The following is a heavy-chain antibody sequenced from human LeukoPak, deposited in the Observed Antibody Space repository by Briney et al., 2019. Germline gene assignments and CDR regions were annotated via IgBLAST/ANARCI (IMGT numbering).Heavy chain of an antibody. CDR2: INHSGST. CDR3: ASLPAATPFYYYYYYMDV. J-gene: IGHJ6*03. D-gene: IGHD2-2*02. Sequence: SETLSLTCTVSGGSLSSYYWSWIRRPPGKGLEWIGEINHSGSTNYNPSLKSRVTMSVDTSKNQFSLKLSSVTAADTAVYYCASLPAATPFYYYYYYMDVWGKGTTVTVSS. V-gene: IGHV4-34*01. CDR1: GGSLSSYY.